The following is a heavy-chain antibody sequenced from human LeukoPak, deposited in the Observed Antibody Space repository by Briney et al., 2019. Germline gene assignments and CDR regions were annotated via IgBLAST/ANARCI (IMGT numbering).Heavy chain of an antibody. CDR1: GFTFSNDW. J-gene: IGHJ4*02. CDR2: IKSKTDGGTT. CDR3: TTVLVVAATGDY. D-gene: IGHD2-15*01. V-gene: IGHV3-15*01. Sequence: GGSLRLSCAASGFTFSNDWMSWVRQPPGKGLEWVGRIKSKTDGGTTDYAAPVKGRFTISRDDSKNTLYLQMNSLKTEDTAVYYCTTVLVVAATGDYWGQGTLVTVSS.